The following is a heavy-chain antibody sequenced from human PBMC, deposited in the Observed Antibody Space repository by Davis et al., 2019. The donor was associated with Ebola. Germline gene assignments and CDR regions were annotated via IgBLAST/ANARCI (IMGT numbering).Heavy chain of an antibody. CDR3: AQTGGGNDEDWYFAL. CDR1: GYSFTSYW. CDR2: IYPGDSDT. J-gene: IGHJ2*01. D-gene: IGHD1-1*01. Sequence: GESLKISCKGSGYSFTSYWIGWVRQMPGKGLEWMGIIYPGDSDTRYSPSFQGQVTISADRSINTAYLEWKSLKTSDTAIYYCAQTGGGNDEDWYFALWGHGTLVTVSS. V-gene: IGHV5-51*01.